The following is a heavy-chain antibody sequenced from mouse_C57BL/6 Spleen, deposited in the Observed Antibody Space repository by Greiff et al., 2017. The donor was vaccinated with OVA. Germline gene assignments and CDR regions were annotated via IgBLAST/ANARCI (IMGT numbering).Heavy chain of an antibody. D-gene: IGHD1-1*01. Sequence: VQLQQPGAELVKPGASVKMSCTASGYTFTSYWITWVQQRPGQGLEWLGYIYPGSGSTNYNEKFKSKATLTVDTSSSPAYMQLSSLTSEDSAVYYCAREDYYGSSYYFDYWGQGTTLTVSS. V-gene: IGHV1-55*01. CDR2: IYPGSGST. CDR1: GYTFTSYW. CDR3: AREDYYGSSYYFDY. J-gene: IGHJ2*01.